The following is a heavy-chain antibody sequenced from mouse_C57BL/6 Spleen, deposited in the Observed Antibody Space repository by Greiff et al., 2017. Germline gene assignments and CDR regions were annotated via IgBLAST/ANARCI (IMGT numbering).Heavy chain of an antibody. Sequence: QVQLQQPGTELVKPGASVKLSCKASGYTFTSYWMHWVKQRPGQGLEWIGNINPSNGGTNYNEKFKSKATLTVDKSSSTAYMQLSSLTSEDSAVYYCERGHYGSSYDYAMDYWGQGTSVTVSS. CDR3: ERGHYGSSYDYAMDY. J-gene: IGHJ4*01. D-gene: IGHD1-1*01. V-gene: IGHV1-53*01. CDR2: INPSNGGT. CDR1: GYTFTSYW.